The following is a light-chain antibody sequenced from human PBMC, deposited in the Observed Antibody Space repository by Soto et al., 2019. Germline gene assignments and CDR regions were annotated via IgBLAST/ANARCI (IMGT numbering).Light chain of an antibody. CDR2: KTN. Sequence: QSVLTQPPSASGTPGQRATILGSGRGSNIGKNFVYWYQQLPGPAPKLLIYKTNQRPSGVPDRFSGSKSGTSASLAISGLRSEDEADYYCAVWDGSLSGWVFGGGTKLTVL. J-gene: IGLJ3*02. V-gene: IGLV1-47*01. CDR3: AVWDGSLSGWV. CDR1: GSNIGKNF.